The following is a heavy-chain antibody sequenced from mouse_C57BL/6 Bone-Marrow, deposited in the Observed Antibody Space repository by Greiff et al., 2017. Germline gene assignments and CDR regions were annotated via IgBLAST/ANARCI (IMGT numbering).Heavy chain of an antibody. CDR1: GFTFSSYA. D-gene: IGHD2-4*01. CDR3: ARWYDYDCAMDY. CDR2: ISDGGSYT. V-gene: IGHV5-4*01. Sequence: EVQRVESGGGLVKPGGSLKLSCAASGFTFSSYAMSWVRQTPEKRLEWVATISDGGSYTYYPDNVKGRFPISRDNAKNNLYLQMSHLKSEDTAMYYCARWYDYDCAMDYWGQGTSVTVSS. J-gene: IGHJ4*01.